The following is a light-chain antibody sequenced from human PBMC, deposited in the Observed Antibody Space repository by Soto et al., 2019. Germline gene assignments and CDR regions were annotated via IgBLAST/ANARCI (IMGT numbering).Light chain of an antibody. V-gene: IGLV2-23*02. Sequence: QSVLTHPASVSGSPGQSITISCTGTSNDVGSYNLVSWYQQHPGKAPKLIIYEVTKRPSGVSNRFSGSKSGNTASLTISGLQAEDETNYYCCSYASGATWVFGGGTKLTVL. CDR2: EVT. CDR1: SNDVGSYNL. CDR3: CSYASGATWV. J-gene: IGLJ3*02.